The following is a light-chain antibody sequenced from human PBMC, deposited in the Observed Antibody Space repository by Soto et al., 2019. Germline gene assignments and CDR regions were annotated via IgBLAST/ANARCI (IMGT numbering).Light chain of an antibody. CDR1: QSIGSY. CDR3: QQIYTIPLT. V-gene: IGKV1-39*01. Sequence: IPITQSPSSLSASVVERVTVGGRASQSIGSYLNWYQQKPGKAPNLLIHGGSILQSGVPPRFSGGGGGTDFTLTISSLQPEDFASYYCQQIYTIPLTFGGGTKVDIK. CDR2: GGS. J-gene: IGKJ4*01.